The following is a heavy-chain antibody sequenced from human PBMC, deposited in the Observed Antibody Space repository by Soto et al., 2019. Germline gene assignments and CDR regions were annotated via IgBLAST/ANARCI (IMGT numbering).Heavy chain of an antibody. J-gene: IGHJ6*02. V-gene: IGHV1-18*01. Sequence: QVQLVQSGAEVKKPGASVKVSCKASGYTFTSYGISWVRQAPGQGLEWMGWISAYNGNTNYAQKLQGRVTMTTDTSTSTAYMELRSLRSDDTAVYYCAREHDYDDYVATYYYYGMDVWGQGTTVTVSS. CDR3: AREHDYDDYVATYYYYGMDV. CDR1: GYTFTSYG. D-gene: IGHD4-17*01. CDR2: ISAYNGNT.